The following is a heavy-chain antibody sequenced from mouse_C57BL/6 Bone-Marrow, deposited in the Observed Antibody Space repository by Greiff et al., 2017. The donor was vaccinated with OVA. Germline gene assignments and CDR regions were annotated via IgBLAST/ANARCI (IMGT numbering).Heavy chain of an antibody. CDR1: GYTFTDYE. J-gene: IGHJ2*01. CDR3: TRSDGYYFDD. Sequence: VQLQQSGAELVRPGASVTLSCKASGYTFTDYEMHWVKQTPVHGLEWIGAIDPETGGTAYNQKFKGKAILTADKSSSTAYMELRSLTSEDSAVYYCTRSDGYYFDDWGQGTTLTVSS. V-gene: IGHV1-15*01. D-gene: IGHD2-3*01. CDR2: IDPETGGT.